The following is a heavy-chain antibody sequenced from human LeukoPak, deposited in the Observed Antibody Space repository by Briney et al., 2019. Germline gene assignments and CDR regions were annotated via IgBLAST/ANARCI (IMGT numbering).Heavy chain of an antibody. CDR1: GFTFSSYG. V-gene: IGHV3-30*18. CDR3: AKDRYTGYDYASDY. Sequence: GGSLRLSCAASGFTFSSYGMDWVRQAPGKGLEWVALISYDGSNKYYADSVKGRFTISRDNSKNTLYLQMNSLRGEDTAVYYCAKDRYTGYDYASDYWGQGTLVTVSS. CDR2: ISYDGSNK. J-gene: IGHJ4*02. D-gene: IGHD5-12*01.